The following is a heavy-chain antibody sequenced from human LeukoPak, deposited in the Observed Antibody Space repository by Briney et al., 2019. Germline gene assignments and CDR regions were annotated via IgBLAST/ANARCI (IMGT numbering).Heavy chain of an antibody. Sequence: GGSLRLSCAASGFTFSSYAMSWVRQAPGKGLEWVSSITGSGGDTFYADSVKGQFTISRDNSKSTIYLQMNSLRAEDTAVYYCAKEPAGAAAADYWGQGTLVTVSS. CDR2: ITGSGGDT. CDR1: GFTFSSYA. V-gene: IGHV3-23*01. J-gene: IGHJ4*02. D-gene: IGHD6-13*01. CDR3: AKEPAGAAAADY.